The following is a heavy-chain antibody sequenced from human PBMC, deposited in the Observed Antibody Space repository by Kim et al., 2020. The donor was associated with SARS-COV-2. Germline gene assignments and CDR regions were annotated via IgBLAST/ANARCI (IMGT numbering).Heavy chain of an antibody. CDR2: I. V-gene: IGHV3-48*03. J-gene: IGHJ4*02. CDR3: ARWGLVYYFDC. Sequence: IYYADSVKGRFTISRDNAKNSLYLQMNSLRAEDTAVYYCARWGLVYYFDCWGQGTLVTVSS. D-gene: IGHD7-27*01.